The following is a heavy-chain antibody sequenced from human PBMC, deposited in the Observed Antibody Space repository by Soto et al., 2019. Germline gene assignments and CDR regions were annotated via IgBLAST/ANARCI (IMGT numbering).Heavy chain of an antibody. Sequence: EVQLVESGGGLVKPGGSLRLSCAASGFTFSNAWMNWVRQAPGKGLEWVGRINSKTDGGTTDYAAPVKGRFTISRDDSKNTLYLQMNSLKTEDTAVYYCTTDPTYYDILTGSPLFDYWGQGTLVTVSS. CDR1: GFTFSNAW. V-gene: IGHV3-15*07. CDR2: INSKTDGGTT. D-gene: IGHD3-9*01. J-gene: IGHJ4*02. CDR3: TTDPTYYDILTGSPLFDY.